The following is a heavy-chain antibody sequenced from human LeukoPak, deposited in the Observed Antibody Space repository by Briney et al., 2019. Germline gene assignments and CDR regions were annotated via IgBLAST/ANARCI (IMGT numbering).Heavy chain of an antibody. J-gene: IGHJ5*02. CDR1: GYTFTSHY. CDR3: AREGNRHDILTGFGGWFDP. CDR2: INPSGGST. D-gene: IGHD3-9*01. V-gene: IGHV1-46*01. Sequence: ASVKVSFKASGYTFTSHYMHWVRQAPGQGLEWMGIINPSGGSTSYAQKFQGRVTMTRDMSTSTVYMELSSLRSEDTAVYYCAREGNRHDILTGFGGWFDPWGQGTLVTVSS.